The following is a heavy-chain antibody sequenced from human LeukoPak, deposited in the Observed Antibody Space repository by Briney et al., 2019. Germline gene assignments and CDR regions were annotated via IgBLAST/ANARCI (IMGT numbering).Heavy chain of an antibody. CDR3: ARTYGSGSYSDLNWFDP. D-gene: IGHD3-10*01. CDR2: IYHSGTP. CDR1: RYSISSGYF. V-gene: IGHV4-38-2*02. J-gene: IGHJ3*01. Sequence: SETLSLTCNVSRYSISSGYFWAWIRQPPGKGLEWIGSIYHSGTPYFNPSLRSRVTILVDTSKNQFSLNLRSVTAADTAVYYCARTYGSGSYSDLNWFDPWGLGTMVTVSS.